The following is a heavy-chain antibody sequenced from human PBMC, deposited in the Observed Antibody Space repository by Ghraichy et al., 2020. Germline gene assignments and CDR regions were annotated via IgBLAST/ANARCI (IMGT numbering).Heavy chain of an antibody. J-gene: IGHJ4*02. D-gene: IGHD3-10*01. CDR1: GYTFSSYD. CDR3: VRIGIGSGTYPAFDY. CDR2: VGAYTGNT. Sequence: ASVKVSCKAIGYTFSSYDISWVRQAPVQGLEWVGWVGAYTGNTHYAQNVRGRVTMIMDSSTSTAYMELRSLRSDDMAVYYCVRIGIGSGTYPAFDYWGPGTLVTVSS. V-gene: IGHV1-18*03.